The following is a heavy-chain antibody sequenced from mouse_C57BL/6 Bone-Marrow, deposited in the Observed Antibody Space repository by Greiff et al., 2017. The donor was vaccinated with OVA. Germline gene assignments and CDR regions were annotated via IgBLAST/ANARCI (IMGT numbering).Heavy chain of an antibody. CDR3: VPIYYYGSRTY. CDR2: IHPNSGST. D-gene: IGHD1-1*01. CDR1: GYTFTSYW. J-gene: IGHJ3*01. V-gene: IGHV1-64*01. Sequence: VQLQQPGAELVKPGASVKLSCKASGYTFTSYWMHWVKQRPGQGLEWIGMIHPNSGSTNYNEKFKSKATLTVDKSSSTAYMQLSSLTSEDSAVYYCVPIYYYGSRTYWGQGTLVTVSA.